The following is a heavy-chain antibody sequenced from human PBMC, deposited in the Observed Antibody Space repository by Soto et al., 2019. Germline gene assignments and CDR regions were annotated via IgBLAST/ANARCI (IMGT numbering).Heavy chain of an antibody. J-gene: IGHJ6*02. D-gene: IGHD2-8*01. CDR2: ISGSGGST. V-gene: IGHV3-23*01. CDR1: GFTFSSYA. Sequence: PWGSLRLSCAASGFTFSSYAISWVRQAPGKGLEWVSAISGSGGSTYYADSVKGGFTISRDNSKNTLYLQMNSLRAEDTAVYYCAKSLIVLMVYAPAYYYYGMDVWGQRPTVTVSS. CDR3: AKSLIVLMVYAPAYYYYGMDV.